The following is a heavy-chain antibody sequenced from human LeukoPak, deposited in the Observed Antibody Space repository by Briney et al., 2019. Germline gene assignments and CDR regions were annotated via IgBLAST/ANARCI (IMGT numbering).Heavy chain of an antibody. V-gene: IGHV3-23*01. J-gene: IGHJ4*02. D-gene: IGHD3-16*02. Sequence: PGRSLRLSCATSGFTFSSYAMSWVRQASGKGLEWVSAISGSGGSTYYADSVKGRFTISRDNSKNTLYLQMNSLRAEDTAVYYCAKDLRLYDYVWGSYRPFDYWGQGTLVTVSS. CDR2: ISGSGGST. CDR3: AKDLRLYDYVWGSYRPFDY. CDR1: GFTFSSYA.